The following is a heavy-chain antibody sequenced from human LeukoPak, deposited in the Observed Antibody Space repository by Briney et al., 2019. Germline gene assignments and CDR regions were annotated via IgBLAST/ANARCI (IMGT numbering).Heavy chain of an antibody. J-gene: IGHJ3*02. CDR2: IYPGDSDT. D-gene: IGHD4-17*01. V-gene: IGHV5-51*01. Sequence: GESLKISCKGSGYSFTSYWIGWVRQMPGKGLEWLVIIYPGDSDTRYSPSSQGQVTISADKSISTAYLQWSSLKAWDTAMYYCARLVLLGDYVRPVAFHIWGEGTMVTVCS. CDR1: GYSFTSYW. CDR3: ARLVLLGDYVRPVAFHI.